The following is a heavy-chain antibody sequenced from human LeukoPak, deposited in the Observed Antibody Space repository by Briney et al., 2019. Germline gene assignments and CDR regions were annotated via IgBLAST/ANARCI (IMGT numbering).Heavy chain of an antibody. J-gene: IGHJ4*02. V-gene: IGHV4-34*01. CDR1: GGSFSGYY. CDR3: ARGTSGEATVTTNYFDY. CDR2: INHSGST. Sequence: SETLSLTCAVYGGSFSGYYWSWIRQPPGKGLEWIGEINHSGSTNYNPSLKSRVTISVDTSKNQFSLKLSSVTAADTAVYYCARGTSGEATVTTNYFDYWGQGTLVTVSS. D-gene: IGHD4-17*01.